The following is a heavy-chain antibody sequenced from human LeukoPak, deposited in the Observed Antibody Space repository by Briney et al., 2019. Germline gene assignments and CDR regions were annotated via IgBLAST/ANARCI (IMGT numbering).Heavy chain of an antibody. CDR2: NYYSGST. V-gene: IGHV4-30-4*08. CDR3: ASDTAMVTDYYYMDV. CDR1: GGSISGGDYY. Sequence: SETLSLTCTVSGGSISGGDYYWSWLRQPPGKGRGWSGYNYYSGSTYYNPSLKSRVTISVDTSKNQFSLKLSSVTAADAAVYYCASDTAMVTDYYYMDVWGKGTTVTVSS. J-gene: IGHJ6*03. D-gene: IGHD5-18*01.